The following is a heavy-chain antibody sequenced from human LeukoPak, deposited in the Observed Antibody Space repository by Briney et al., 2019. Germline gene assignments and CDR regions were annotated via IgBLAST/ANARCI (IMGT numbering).Heavy chain of an antibody. D-gene: IGHD2-2*01. J-gene: IGHJ4*02. CDR2: ISSSSSYI. Sequence: GGSLRLSCAASGFTFSSYSMNWARQAPGKGLEWVSSISSSSSYIYCADSVKGRFTISRDNAKNSLYLQMNSLRAEDTAVYYCAREYCSSTSCSLTRTYYFDYWGQGTLVTVSS. V-gene: IGHV3-21*01. CDR1: GFTFSSYS. CDR3: AREYCSSTSCSLTRTYYFDY.